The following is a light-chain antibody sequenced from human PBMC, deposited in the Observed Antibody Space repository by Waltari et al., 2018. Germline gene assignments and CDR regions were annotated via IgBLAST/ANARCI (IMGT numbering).Light chain of an antibody. Sequence: EIVLTQSPAPLSMSPGERATLSCRASQSASSHLGWYQQKPAQAPRLLIYGASNRATGIPARFSGSGSGTDFTLSIISLEPEDYVVYYGQQRSTRPNTFGQGTKLEIK. CDR3: QQRSTRPNT. CDR2: GAS. CDR1: QSASSH. J-gene: IGKJ2*01. V-gene: IGKV3-11*01.